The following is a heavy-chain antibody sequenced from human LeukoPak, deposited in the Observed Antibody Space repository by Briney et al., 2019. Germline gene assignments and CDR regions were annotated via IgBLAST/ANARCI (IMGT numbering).Heavy chain of an antibody. J-gene: IGHJ4*02. CDR2: LDPSDSYT. CDR1: GSSFTSYW. CDR3: ARKYSSGWVDY. V-gene: IGHV5-10-1*01. D-gene: IGHD6-19*01. Sequence: GESLQISCKGSGSSFTSYWISWVRQLPGKGLEWMGRLDPSDSYTNYSPPFQGHVTISADKTISTAYLQWSSLKASDTAMYYCARKYSSGWVDYWGQGTLVTVSS.